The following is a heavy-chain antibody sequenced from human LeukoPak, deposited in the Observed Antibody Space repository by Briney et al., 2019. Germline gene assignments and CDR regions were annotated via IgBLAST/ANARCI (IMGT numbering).Heavy chain of an antibody. Sequence: GGSLRLSCAASGFTSSNYGTHWVRQAPGKGLEWVVVISYDGSNKYYADSVKGRFTISRDNSKNTLYLQMNSLRAEDTAVYYCANGYYYGSGSYYKEAFDIWGQGTMVTVSS. D-gene: IGHD3-10*01. CDR3: ANGYYYGSGSYYKEAFDI. CDR1: GFTSSNYG. CDR2: ISYDGSNK. J-gene: IGHJ3*02. V-gene: IGHV3-30*18.